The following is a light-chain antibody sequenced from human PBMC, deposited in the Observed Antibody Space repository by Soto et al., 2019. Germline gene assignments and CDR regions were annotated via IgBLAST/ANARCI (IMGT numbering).Light chain of an antibody. V-gene: IGKV3-15*01. Sequence: EIVMTQSPATLSVSPGERATLSCRASQSVSSNLAWYQQKPGQAPRLLIYGASTRATGIPARFSGSGSGTDFTLTISRLESDDFALYYCQQYNDWPRTFGQGTKVDIK. CDR2: GAS. J-gene: IGKJ1*01. CDR1: QSVSSN. CDR3: QQYNDWPRT.